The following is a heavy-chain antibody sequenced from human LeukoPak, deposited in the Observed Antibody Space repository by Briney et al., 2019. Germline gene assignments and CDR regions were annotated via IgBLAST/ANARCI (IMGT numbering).Heavy chain of an antibody. Sequence: GASLQISCKGSGSHFTTYWIGWVRPMPGKGLELMGIIYPDDSDTRYSPSFEGQVTISVDKSISTAHLQWSSLNASDTAMYYCARDQGGGWLVGSFWFDPWGQGTLVTVSS. CDR3: ARDQGGGWLVGSFWFDP. CDR2: IYPDDSDT. D-gene: IGHD6-19*01. J-gene: IGHJ5*02. V-gene: IGHV5-51*01. CDR1: GSHFTTYW.